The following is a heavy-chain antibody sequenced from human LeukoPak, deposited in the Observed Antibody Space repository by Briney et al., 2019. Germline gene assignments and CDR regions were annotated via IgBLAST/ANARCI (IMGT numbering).Heavy chain of an antibody. V-gene: IGHV3-21*01. J-gene: IGHJ4*02. D-gene: IGHD3-22*01. CDR3: ARGIYDSSNRDSVGTPHFDY. CDR2: ISSSSSYI. Sequence: GGSLRLSCAASGFTFSSYSMNWVRQAPGKGLEWVSSISSSSSYIYYADSVKGRFTISRDNAKNSLYLQMNSLRAADTAVYYCARGIYDSSNRDSVGTPHFDYWGPGTLVTVSS. CDR1: GFTFSSYS.